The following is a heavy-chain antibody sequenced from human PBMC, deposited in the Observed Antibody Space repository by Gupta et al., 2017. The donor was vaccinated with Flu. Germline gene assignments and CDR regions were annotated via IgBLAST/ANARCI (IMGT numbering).Heavy chain of an antibody. Sequence: EVQLLESGGGLVQPGGSLRLSCAASGFTFSSYAMSWVRQAPGKGLEWVSAISGSGGSTYYADSVKGRFTISRDKSKNTLYLQMNSLRAEDTAVYYCAKDPADFIITFGGVVDYWGQGTLVTVSS. J-gene: IGHJ4*02. V-gene: IGHV3-23*01. D-gene: IGHD3-16*01. CDR2: ISGSGGST. CDR3: AKDPADFIITFGGVVDY. CDR1: GFTFSSYA.